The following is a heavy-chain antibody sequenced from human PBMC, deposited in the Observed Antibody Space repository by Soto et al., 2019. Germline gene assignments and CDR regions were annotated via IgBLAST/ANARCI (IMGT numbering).Heavy chain of an antibody. J-gene: IGHJ6*02. D-gene: IGHD6-19*01. Sequence: GGSLRLSCAACGFTFSSYAMSGVRQAPGKGLEWVSAISGSGGSTYYVDSVKGRFTISRDNSKNTLYLQMNSLRAEDTAVYYCAKVWGAVAGTSFGRAVDFFDYYYYYGMDVWGQGTTVTVSS. CDR2: ISGSGGST. V-gene: IGHV3-23*01. CDR3: AKVWGAVAGTSFGRAVDFFDYYYYYGMDV. CDR1: GFTFSSYA.